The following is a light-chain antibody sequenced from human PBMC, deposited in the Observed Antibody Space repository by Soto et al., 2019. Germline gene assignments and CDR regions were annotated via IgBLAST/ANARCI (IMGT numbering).Light chain of an antibody. J-gene: IGLJ2*01. CDR2: GNS. CDR3: QSYDSSLDVV. CDR1: SSNIGAGYD. Sequence: QSVLTQPPSVSGAPGQRVTISCTGSSSNIGAGYDVHWYQQLPGTAPKLLIYGNSNRPSRVPDRFSGSKSGTSASLAITGLQAEGEADYYCQSYDSSLDVVFGGGTKVTVL. V-gene: IGLV1-40*01.